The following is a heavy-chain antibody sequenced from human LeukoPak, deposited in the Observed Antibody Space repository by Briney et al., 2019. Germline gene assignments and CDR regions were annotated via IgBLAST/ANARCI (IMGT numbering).Heavy chain of an antibody. J-gene: IGHJ3*02. CDR3: ARVDSSGYSYAFDI. CDR2: TYYRSKWYN. CDR1: GDSVSSNSAA. D-gene: IGHD3-22*01. V-gene: IGHV6-1*01. Sequence: HSQTLSLTCAISGDSVSSNSAAWNWIRQCPSRGLEWLGRTYYRSKWYNDYAVSVKSRITISPDTSKNQFSLQLNSVTPEDTAVYYCARVDSSGYSYAFDIWGQGTMVTVSS.